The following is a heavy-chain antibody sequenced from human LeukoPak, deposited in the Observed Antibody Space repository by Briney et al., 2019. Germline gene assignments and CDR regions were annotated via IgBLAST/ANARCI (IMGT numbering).Heavy chain of an antibody. CDR2: IYYSGST. J-gene: IGHJ5*02. CDR1: GGSISSGGYY. V-gene: IGHV4-31*03. Sequence: PSETLSLTCTVSGGSISSGGYYWSWIRQHPGKSLEWIGYIYYSGSTYYNPSLKSRVTISVDTSKNQFSLKLSSVTAADTAVYYCARDKDGLSNWFDPWGQGTLVTVSS. CDR3: ARDKDGLSNWFDP.